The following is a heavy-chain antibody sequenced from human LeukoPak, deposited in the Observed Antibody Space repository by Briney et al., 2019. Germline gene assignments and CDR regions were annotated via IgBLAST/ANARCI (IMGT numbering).Heavy chain of an antibody. Sequence: GGSLRLSCASSGFTFSSYSMNWVRQAPGKGLEWVSSISSSSSYIYYADSVKGRFTISRDNAKNSLYLQMNSLRAEDTAVYYCARASVLYYYDSSGAFDIWGQGTMVTVSS. D-gene: IGHD3-22*01. CDR3: ARASVLYYYDSSGAFDI. CDR1: GFTFSSYS. J-gene: IGHJ3*02. CDR2: ISSSSSYI. V-gene: IGHV3-21*01.